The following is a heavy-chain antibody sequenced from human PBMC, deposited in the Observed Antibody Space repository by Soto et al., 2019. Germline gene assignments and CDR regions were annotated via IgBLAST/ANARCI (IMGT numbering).Heavy chain of an antibody. CDR3: AKDWRWLQFGGYFDY. D-gene: IGHD5-12*01. CDR2: ISYDGSNK. Sequence: PVGSLRLSCAASGFTFSSYGMHWVRQAPGKGLEWVAVISYDGSNKYYADSVKGRFTISRDNSKNTLYLQMNSLRAEDTAVYYCAKDWRWLQFGGYFDYWGQGTLVTVSS. J-gene: IGHJ4*02. CDR1: GFTFSSYG. V-gene: IGHV3-30*18.